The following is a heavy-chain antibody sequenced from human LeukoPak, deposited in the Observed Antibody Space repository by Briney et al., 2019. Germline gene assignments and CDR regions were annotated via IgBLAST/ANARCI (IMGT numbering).Heavy chain of an antibody. CDR1: GFTFRSYS. V-gene: IGHV3-48*04. D-gene: IGHD4-11*01. CDR2: ISSSSSTI. J-gene: IGHJ5*02. Sequence: GGSLRLSCGASGFTFRSYSMNWVRQAPGKGLEWVSYISSSSSTIYYADSVKGRFTISRDNAKNTLYLQMNSLRAEDTAVYYCARWVATGGWFDPWGQGTLVTVSS. CDR3: ARWVATGGWFDP.